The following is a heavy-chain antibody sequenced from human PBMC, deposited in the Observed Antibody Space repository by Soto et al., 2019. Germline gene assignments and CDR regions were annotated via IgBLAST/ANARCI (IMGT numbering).Heavy chain of an antibody. J-gene: IGHJ4*02. CDR2: ISYDGSNK. CDR1: GFTFSSYA. CDR3: ARLIAAADTSDY. Sequence: GGSLRLSCAASGFTFSSYAMHWVRQAPGKGLEWVAVISYDGSNKYYADSVKGRFTISRDNSKNTLYLQMNSLRAEDTAVYYCARLIAAADTSDYWGQGTMVTVSS. D-gene: IGHD6-13*01. V-gene: IGHV3-30-3*01.